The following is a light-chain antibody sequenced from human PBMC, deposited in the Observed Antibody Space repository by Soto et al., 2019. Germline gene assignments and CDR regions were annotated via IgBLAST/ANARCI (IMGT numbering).Light chain of an antibody. J-gene: IGKJ1*01. CDR2: DAS. CDR1: QSISRT. CDR3: QQRSNWPWT. V-gene: IGKV3-11*01. Sequence: EIMLTQSPDTLSVSPGERATLSCRASQSISRTLAWYQQKSGQPPRLLIYDASNRATGIPARFSGSGSGTDFTLTISSLEPEDFAVYYCQQRSNWPWTFGQGTKVDIK.